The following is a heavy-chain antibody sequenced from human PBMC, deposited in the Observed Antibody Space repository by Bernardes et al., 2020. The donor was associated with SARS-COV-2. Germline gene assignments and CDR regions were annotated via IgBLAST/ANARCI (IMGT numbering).Heavy chain of an antibody. Sequence: GESLKISCKASGYSFTNFWIGWVRQMPGKGLEWVGIIYPGDSDTRYSPSFQGQVTISADKSINTAYLQWSSLKASDTAIYYCAGSVVVATIFGLDYWGQGTLVTVSS. D-gene: IGHD5-12*01. CDR2: IYPGDSDT. CDR3: AGSVVVATIFGLDY. J-gene: IGHJ4*02. V-gene: IGHV5-51*01. CDR1: GYSFTNFW.